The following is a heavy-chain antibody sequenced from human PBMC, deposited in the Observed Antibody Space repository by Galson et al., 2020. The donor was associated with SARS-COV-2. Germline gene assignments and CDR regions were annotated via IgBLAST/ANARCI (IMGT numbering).Heavy chain of an antibody. D-gene: IGHD6-19*01. V-gene: IGHV2-5*02. CDR3: AHRQGGRGWDEGTFDY. CDR2: IYWDNDK. CDR1: GFSLSSTGVG. J-gene: IGHJ4*02. Sequence: ESGPTLVKPTQILTLTCTFSGFSLSSTGVGVGWIRQPPGQAPEWLALIYWDNDKRYSPSLKSRLTIAKGTAMNQVVLTMTNMDPVDTATYYCAHRQGGRGWDEGTFDYWGQGTLVTVSS.